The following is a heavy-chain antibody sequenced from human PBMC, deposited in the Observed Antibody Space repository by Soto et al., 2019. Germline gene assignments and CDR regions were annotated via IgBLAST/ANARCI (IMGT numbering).Heavy chain of an antibody. CDR2: IYYSGST. J-gene: IGHJ4*02. CDR1: GGSISSYY. CDR3: ARGVDIVATPYFDY. Sequence: SETLSLTCTVSGGSISSYYWSWIRQPPGKGLEWIGYIYYSGSTNYNPSLKSRVTISVDTSKNQFSLKLSSVTAADTAVYYCARGVDIVATPYFDYWGKGTLVTVSS. D-gene: IGHD5-12*01. V-gene: IGHV4-59*01.